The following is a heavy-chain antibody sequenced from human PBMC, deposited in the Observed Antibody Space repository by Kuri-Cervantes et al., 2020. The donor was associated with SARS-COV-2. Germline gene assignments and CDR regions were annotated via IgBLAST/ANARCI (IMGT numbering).Heavy chain of an antibody. CDR2: IYYSGSA. D-gene: IGHD5-24*01. Sequence: SETLSVSCTVSGGSISSSSYYWSWIRQPPGKGLEWIGYIYYSGSANYNPSLKSRVTISVDTSKNQFSLKLSSVTAADTAVYYCARLGLADGYNFYYYYYGMDVWGQGTTVTVSS. J-gene: IGHJ6*02. CDR1: GGSISSSSYY. V-gene: IGHV4-61*01. CDR3: ARLGLADGYNFYYYYYGMDV.